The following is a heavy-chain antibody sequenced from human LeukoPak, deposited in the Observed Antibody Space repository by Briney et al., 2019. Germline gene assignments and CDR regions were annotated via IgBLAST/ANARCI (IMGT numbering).Heavy chain of an antibody. CDR1: GGPFSGYY. CDR2: MNPSGST. J-gene: IGHJ6*03. Sequence: SETLSLTCAVYGGPFSGYYWTWLRQTPEKGLEWIGEMNPSGSTNYNPSLKSRVTISVDTSKNQFSLELSSVTAADTAVYYCARCRQDVTMIVVVMTAVSYYLDVWGKGTTVTVS. CDR3: ARCRQDVTMIVVVMTAVSYYLDV. D-gene: IGHD3-22*01. V-gene: IGHV4-34*01.